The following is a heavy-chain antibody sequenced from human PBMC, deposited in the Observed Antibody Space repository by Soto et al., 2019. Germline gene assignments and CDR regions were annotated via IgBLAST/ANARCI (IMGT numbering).Heavy chain of an antibody. CDR3: ARDIGGGSGWYDY. CDR2: VYSGGST. CDR1: GFTVSNNY. V-gene: IGHV3-53*04. J-gene: IGHJ4*02. Sequence: EVQLVESGGGLVQPGGSLRLSCAASGFTVSNNYMSWVRQAPGKGLEWVSIVYSGGSTYYADSVKGRVTISRHISNNTLYLQMNSLRTEDTAVYYCARDIGGGSGWYDYWGQGTLVTVSS. D-gene: IGHD6-19*01.